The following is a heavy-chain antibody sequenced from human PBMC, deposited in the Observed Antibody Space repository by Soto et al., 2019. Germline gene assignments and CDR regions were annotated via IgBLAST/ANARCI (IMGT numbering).Heavy chain of an antibody. J-gene: IGHJ4*02. CDR3: AHIRSGYYYGY. Sequence: GLDLEWLALIYWDDDKRYSPSLKSRLTITKDTSKNQVVLTMTNMDPVDTATYYCAHIRSGYYYGYWGQGTLVTVSS. D-gene: IGHD3-22*01. CDR2: IYWDDDK. V-gene: IGHV2-5*02.